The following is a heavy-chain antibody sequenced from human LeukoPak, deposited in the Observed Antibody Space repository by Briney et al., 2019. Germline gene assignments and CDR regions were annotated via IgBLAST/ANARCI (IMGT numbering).Heavy chain of an antibody. V-gene: IGHV4-59*01. D-gene: IGHD6-19*01. CDR2: IYYSGST. CDR1: GGSISSYY. J-gene: IGHJ4*02. Sequence: SETLSLTCTVSGGSISSYYWSWIRQPPGKGLEWIGYIYYSGSTNYNPSLKSRVTISVDTSKNRFSLKLSSVTAADTAVYYCAQIAVAGYFDYWGQGTLVTVSS. CDR3: AQIAVAGYFDY.